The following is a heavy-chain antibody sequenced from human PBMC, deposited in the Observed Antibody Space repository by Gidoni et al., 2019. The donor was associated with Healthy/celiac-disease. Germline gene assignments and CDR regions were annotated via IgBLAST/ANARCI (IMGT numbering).Heavy chain of an antibody. J-gene: IGHJ4*02. Sequence: QVQLVESGGGVVQPGRSLRLSCAASGFTFSSYAMHWVRQAPGKGLEWVAVISYDGSNKYYADSVKGRFTISRDNSKNTLYLQMNSLRAEDTAVYYCARDREACSSTSCYTTALDYWGQGTLVTVSS. CDR1: GFTFSSYA. V-gene: IGHV3-30-3*01. CDR3: ARDREACSSTSCYTTALDY. CDR2: ISYDGSNK. D-gene: IGHD2-2*02.